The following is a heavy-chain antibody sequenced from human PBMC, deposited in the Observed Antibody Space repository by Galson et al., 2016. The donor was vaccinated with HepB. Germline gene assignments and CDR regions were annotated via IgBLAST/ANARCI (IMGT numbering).Heavy chain of an antibody. CDR3: AHRRRYNWRAGWADYWYFDL. CDR1: GFSLSTSGVG. D-gene: IGHD1-1*01. J-gene: IGHJ2*01. CDR2: IYWDDDK. V-gene: IGHV2-5*02. Sequence: PALVKPTQTLTLTCTFSGFSLSTSGVGVGWIRQPPGKALEWLALIYWDDDKRFSPSLKSRLTSTRETSKNQVVLTMTNKDPVDTATYYCAHRRRYNWRAGWADYWYFDLWGRGTLVTVPS.